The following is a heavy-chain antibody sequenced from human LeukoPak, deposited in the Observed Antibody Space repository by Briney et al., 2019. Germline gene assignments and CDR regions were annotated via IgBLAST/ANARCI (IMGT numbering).Heavy chain of an antibody. CDR1: GGSISSYY. Sequence: PSETLSLTCTVSGGSISSYYWSWIRQTPGKGLEWIGYIYYSGSTNYNPSLKSRVTISVDTSKNQFSLKLSSVTAADTAVYYCARDRGAIVGASISHFDYWGQGTLVTVSS. D-gene: IGHD1-26*01. J-gene: IGHJ4*02. CDR3: ARDRGAIVGASISHFDY. V-gene: IGHV4-59*01. CDR2: IYYSGST.